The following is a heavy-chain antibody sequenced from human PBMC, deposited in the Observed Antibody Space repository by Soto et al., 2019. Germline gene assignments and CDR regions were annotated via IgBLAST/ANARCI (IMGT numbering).Heavy chain of an antibody. D-gene: IGHD2-15*01. J-gene: IGHJ4*02. V-gene: IGHV3-30*03. Sequence: QVQLVESGGGVVQPGRSLRISCAASGFTFNTYGMHWVRQAPGKGLEWVAIISNDGRNKYYADSAKGRFTISRDNSNNTLFLQMNSLRTDDTAVYYCARDGTGANIEGLIYVDNWGQGTLVTVSS. CDR1: GFTFNTYG. CDR3: ARDGTGANIEGLIYVDN. CDR2: ISNDGRNK.